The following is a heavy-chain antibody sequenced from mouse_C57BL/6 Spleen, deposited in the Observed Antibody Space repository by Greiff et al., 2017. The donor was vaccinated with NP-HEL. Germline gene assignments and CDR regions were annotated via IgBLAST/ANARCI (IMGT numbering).Heavy chain of an antibody. V-gene: IGHV1-26*01. J-gene: IGHJ2*01. D-gene: IGHD2-4*01. CDR1: GYTFTDYY. Sequence: EVQLQQSGPELVKPGASVKISCKPSGYTFTDYYMNWVKQSHGKSLEWIGDINPNNGGTSYNQKFKGKATLTVDKSSSTAYMELRSLTSEDSAVYYGARGGLRPFDYWGQGTTLTVSS. CDR3: ARGGLRPFDY. CDR2: INPNNGGT.